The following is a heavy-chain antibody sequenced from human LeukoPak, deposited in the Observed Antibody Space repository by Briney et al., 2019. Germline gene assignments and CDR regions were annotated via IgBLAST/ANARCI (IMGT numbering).Heavy chain of an antibody. CDR2: ISGGGGST. D-gene: IGHD4-17*01. Sequence: PGGSLRLSCVASGFTFSSYAMSWVRQAPGKGLEWVSGISGGGGSTHYADSVKGRFTISRDNSMNTLYLQMNSLRAEDTAVYYCARYRPVTTGKRFFDYWGQGTLVTVSP. CDR3: ARYRPVTTGKRFFDY. CDR1: GFTFSSYA. V-gene: IGHV3-23*01. J-gene: IGHJ4*02.